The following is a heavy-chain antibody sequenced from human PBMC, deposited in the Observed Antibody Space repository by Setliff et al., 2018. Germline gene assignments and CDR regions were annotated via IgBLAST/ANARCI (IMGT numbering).Heavy chain of an antibody. D-gene: IGHD3-16*02. CDR1: GYTFVGYY. CDR3: AREPYDYIWGSYRSPYFDH. J-gene: IGHJ4*02. CDR2: INPKTGGT. Sequence: ASVKVSCKASGYTFVGYYLHWVRQAPGQGLEWMGWINPKTGGTNYAQKFQGRVTMIRDASINTAFMHLSSLKSDDMAVYYCAREPYDYIWGSYRSPYFDHWGQGALVTVSS. V-gene: IGHV1-2*02.